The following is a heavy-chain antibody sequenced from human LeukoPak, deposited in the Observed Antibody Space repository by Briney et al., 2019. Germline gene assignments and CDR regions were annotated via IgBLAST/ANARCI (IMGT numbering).Heavy chain of an antibody. V-gene: IGHV3-49*04. Sequence: GRSLRLSCTASGFTFGDYAMSWVRQAPGKGLEWVGFIRSKASGGTTEYAASVEGRFTISRDDSKSIAYLQMNSLKTEDTAVYYCTRGDGSGSSWGQGTLVTVSS. CDR3: TRGDGSGSS. D-gene: IGHD3-10*01. J-gene: IGHJ5*02. CDR2: IRSKASGGTT. CDR1: GFTFGDYA.